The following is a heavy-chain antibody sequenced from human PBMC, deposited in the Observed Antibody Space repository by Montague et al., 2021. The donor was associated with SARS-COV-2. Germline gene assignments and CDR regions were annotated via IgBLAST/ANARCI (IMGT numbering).Heavy chain of an antibody. Sequence: SLRLSCAASGFLFSSYGMHWFRQAPDRGLEWVAHIWYDGSNENYVDSVKGRFTISRDNFKNTLYLQMNSLRAEDTAIYYCARGSVGGYYFDYWGQGTLVTVSS. J-gene: IGHJ4*02. CDR3: ARGSVGGYYFDY. D-gene: IGHD1-26*01. V-gene: IGHV3-33*01. CDR2: IWYDGSNE. CDR1: GFLFSSYG.